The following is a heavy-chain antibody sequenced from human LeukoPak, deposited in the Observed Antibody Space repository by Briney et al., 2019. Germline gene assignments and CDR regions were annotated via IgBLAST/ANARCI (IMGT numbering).Heavy chain of an antibody. CDR3: ARGYCSSTSCYFDY. CDR1: GFTFDDYG. V-gene: IGHV3-20*04. D-gene: IGHD2-2*01. CDR2: INWNGGST. J-gene: IGHJ4*02. Sequence: PGGSLRLSCAASGFTFDDYGMSWVRQAPGKGLEWVSGINWNGGSTGYADSVKGRFTISRDNAKNPLYLQMNSLRAEDTALYYCARGYCSSTSCYFDYWAREPWSPSPQ.